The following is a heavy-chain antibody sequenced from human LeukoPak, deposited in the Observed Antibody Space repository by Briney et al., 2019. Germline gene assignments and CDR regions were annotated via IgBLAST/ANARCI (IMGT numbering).Heavy chain of an antibody. V-gene: IGHV1-2*02. CDR3: ARDLGDILTGLSLN. CDR1: GYTFTGYY. D-gene: IGHD3-9*01. J-gene: IGHJ4*02. CDR2: INPNSGGT. Sequence: ASVKVSCKASGYTFTGYYMHWVRQAPGQGLEWMGWINPNSGGTNYAQKFQGRVTMARDTPISTAYMELSRLRSDDTAVYYCARDLGDILTGLSLNWGQGTLVTVSS.